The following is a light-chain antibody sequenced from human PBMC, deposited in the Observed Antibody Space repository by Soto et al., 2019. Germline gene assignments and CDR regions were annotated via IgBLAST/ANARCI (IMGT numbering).Light chain of an antibody. V-gene: IGKV1-39*01. Sequence: IQMTQSPSSLAASVGDRITITCRASQTISTYVNWYRQKSGAAPELLLYDASTLQSGVTSRFSGGASGTDFPLTISSLQLEDFATYYCQQTYNTPLTFGQGTKVEIK. CDR1: QTISTY. J-gene: IGKJ1*01. CDR3: QQTYNTPLT. CDR2: DAS.